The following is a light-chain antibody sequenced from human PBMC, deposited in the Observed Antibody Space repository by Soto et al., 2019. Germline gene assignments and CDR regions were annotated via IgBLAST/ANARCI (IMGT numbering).Light chain of an antibody. Sequence: SYELSQPPSLSLSPGQTASIPCSGDRLGNKYVCWYQQKPGQSPVLVIYQDTKRPSGIPERFSGSNSGNTATLTISGTQAMDEADYYCQAWDGSTVVFGGGTKVTVL. CDR3: QAWDGSTVV. J-gene: IGLJ2*01. CDR1: RLGNKY. CDR2: QDT. V-gene: IGLV3-1*01.